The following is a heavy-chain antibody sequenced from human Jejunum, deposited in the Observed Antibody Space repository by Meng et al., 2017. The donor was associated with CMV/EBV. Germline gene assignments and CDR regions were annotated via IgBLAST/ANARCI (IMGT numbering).Heavy chain of an antibody. J-gene: IGHJ4*02. CDR2: IIIPSGER. Sequence: EVYLFVSWGASALPGGWCIIVCSSPGVTLRAYSISWVRQAPGTGHDFFSGIIIPSGERYYADFVKVQFTNSRDSSKNTIVLQMHSLGAEDKAIYYCAEYKQSSQLDFWGQGTLVTVSS. CDR1: GVTLRAYS. CDR3: AEYKQSSQLDF. D-gene: IGHD6-19*01. V-gene: IGHV3-23*01.